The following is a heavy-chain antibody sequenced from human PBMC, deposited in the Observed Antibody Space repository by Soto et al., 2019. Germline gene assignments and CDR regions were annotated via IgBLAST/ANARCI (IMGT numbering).Heavy chain of an antibody. J-gene: IGHJ3*02. CDR1: GYNLTSYW. CDR2: IYPGDSDT. CDR3: ARPWGTVAVAGRDAFDI. D-gene: IGHD6-19*01. Sequence: PGESLQISYKGSGYNLTSYWIGWVRQMNGKGLEWMGIIYPGDSDTRYSPSFQGQVTISADKSISTAYLQWSSLKASDTAMYYCARPWGTVAVAGRDAFDIWGQGTMVTVSS. V-gene: IGHV5-51*01.